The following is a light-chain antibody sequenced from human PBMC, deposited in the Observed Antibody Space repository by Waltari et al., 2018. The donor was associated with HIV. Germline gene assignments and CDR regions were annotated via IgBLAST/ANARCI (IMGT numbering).Light chain of an antibody. V-gene: IGLV1-51*01. CDR1: NIGTDY. CDR2: ENN. CDR3: GTWDISLSGGV. J-gene: IGLJ3*02. Sequence: QSVLTQPPSVSAAPGQTVTISCSNIGTDYVSWSQHLPGAAPKLVIYENNKRPSGIPDRCAGSKSGTSATLAITGLLTGDEAVYYCGTWDISLSGGVFGGGTKLTVL.